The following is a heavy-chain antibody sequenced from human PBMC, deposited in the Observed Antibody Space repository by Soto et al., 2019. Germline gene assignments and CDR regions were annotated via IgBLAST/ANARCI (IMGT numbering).Heavy chain of an antibody. Sequence: EVQLVESGGGLVQPGRSLSLSCAASGFTFDDYAMHWVRQAPGKGLEWVSGISWNSGSIGYADSVKGRFTISRDNAKNSLYLQMNSLRAEDTALYYCAKDGRGLGHLGMDVWGQGTTVTVSS. V-gene: IGHV3-9*01. CDR1: GFTFDDYA. J-gene: IGHJ6*02. CDR2: ISWNSGSI. D-gene: IGHD1-26*01. CDR3: AKDGRGLGHLGMDV.